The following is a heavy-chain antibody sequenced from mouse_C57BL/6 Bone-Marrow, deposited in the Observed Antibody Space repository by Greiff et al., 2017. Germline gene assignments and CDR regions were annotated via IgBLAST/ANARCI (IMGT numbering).Heavy chain of an antibody. CDR3: ARTRYDDAMDY. J-gene: IGHJ4*01. V-gene: IGHV1-64*01. CDR1: GYTFTSYW. D-gene: IGHD2-12*01. Sequence: ELVKPGASVKLSCKASGYTFTSYWMHWVKQRPGQGLEWIGMIHPNSGSTNYDEKFKSKATLTVDKSSSTAYMQLSSLTSEDSAVYYCARTRYDDAMDYWGQGTSVTVSS. CDR2: IHPNSGST.